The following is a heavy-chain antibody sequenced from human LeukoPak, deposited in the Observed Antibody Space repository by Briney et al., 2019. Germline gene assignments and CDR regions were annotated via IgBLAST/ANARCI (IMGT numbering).Heavy chain of an antibody. D-gene: IGHD3-10*01. CDR3: AKDRGVHYYGSERGLFNWFDP. J-gene: IGHJ5*02. CDR2: ISHDGRKK. V-gene: IGHV3-30*18. Sequence: SGRSLRLSCAASGFTFKNYGMYWVRQAPGKGLEWVAVISHDGRKKYHADSVKGRFTISRDNSKNTLYLQMDSLRPEDTAVYYCAKDRGVHYYGSERGLFNWFDPWGQGTLVTVSS. CDR1: GFTFKNYG.